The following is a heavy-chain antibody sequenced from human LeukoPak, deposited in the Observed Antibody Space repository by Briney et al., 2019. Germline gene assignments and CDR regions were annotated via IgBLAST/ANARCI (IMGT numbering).Heavy chain of an antibody. J-gene: IGHJ5*02. CDR1: GYTFTGYY. Sequence: GASVKVSCKASGYTFTGYYMHGVRQAPGQGLEWMGWINPNSGGTNYAQKFQGRVTMTRDTSISTAYMELSRLRSDDTAVYYCASGSGSYYNNWFDPWGQGTLVTVSS. CDR3: ASGSGSYYNNWFDP. CDR2: INPNSGGT. D-gene: IGHD1-26*01. V-gene: IGHV1-2*02.